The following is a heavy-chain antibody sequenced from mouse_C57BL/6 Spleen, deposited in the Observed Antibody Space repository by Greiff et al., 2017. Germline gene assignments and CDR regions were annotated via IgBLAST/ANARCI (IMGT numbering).Heavy chain of an antibody. J-gene: IGHJ3*01. D-gene: IGHD2-4*01. CDR1: GFNIKNTY. CDR3: ASPLFYDDDRAWFAY. CDR2: IDPANGNT. Sequence: EVQLQQSVAELVRPGASVKLSCTASGFNIKNTYMHWVKQRPEQGLEWIGRIDPANGNTKYAPKFQGKATITADTSSNTAYLQLSSLTSEDTAIYYCASPLFYDDDRAWFAYWGQGTLVTVSA. V-gene: IGHV14-3*01.